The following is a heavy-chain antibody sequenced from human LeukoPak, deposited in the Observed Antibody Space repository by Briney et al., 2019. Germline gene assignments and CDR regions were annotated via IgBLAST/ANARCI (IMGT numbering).Heavy chain of an antibody. CDR1: GLTFSRYA. CDR3: AKTGTDDGYSIYFDH. CDR2: ISGSGGGT. V-gene: IGHV3-23*01. D-gene: IGHD5-24*01. Sequence: AGGSLRLSCAASGLTFSRYAMSWVRQAPGKGLEWVSTISGSGGGTYNADSVKGRFTISRDNSQNTLYLQMNSLRAEDTAIYYCAKTGTDDGYSIYFDHWGQGTLVTVSS. J-gene: IGHJ4*02.